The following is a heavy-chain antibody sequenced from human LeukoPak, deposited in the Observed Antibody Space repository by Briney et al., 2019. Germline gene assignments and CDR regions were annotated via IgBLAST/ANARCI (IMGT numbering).Heavy chain of an antibody. CDR3: AQPLPRSPETAAARAFGN. V-gene: IGHV3-23*01. D-gene: IGHD6-13*01. Sequence: GGSLRLSCAASGFTFSSYAMSWVRQAPGEGLEWVSAISDSGGSTYYADSVKGRFTISRDNSMNTLYLQMNSLRAEDTAVYCCAQPLPRSPETAAARAFGNWGQGSLVTVSS. CDR2: ISDSGGST. J-gene: IGHJ4*02. CDR1: GFTFSSYA.